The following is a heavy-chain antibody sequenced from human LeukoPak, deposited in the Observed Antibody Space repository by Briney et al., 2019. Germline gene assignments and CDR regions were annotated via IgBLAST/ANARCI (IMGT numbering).Heavy chain of an antibody. D-gene: IGHD6-19*01. V-gene: IGHV1-8*03. CDR1: GYTFTSYD. CDR2: MNPNSGNT. Sequence: ASVKVSCKASGYTFTSYDINWVRQAAGQGLEWMGWMNPNSGNTGYAQKFQGRVTITRNTSISTAYMELSSLRSEYTAVYYCARDRGWSLPDAFDIWLQGTMVTVSS. CDR3: ARDRGWSLPDAFDI. J-gene: IGHJ3*02.